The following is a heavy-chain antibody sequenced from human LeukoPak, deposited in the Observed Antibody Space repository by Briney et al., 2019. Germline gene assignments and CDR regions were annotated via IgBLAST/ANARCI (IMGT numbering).Heavy chain of an antibody. CDR3: ARGVGWFDP. V-gene: IGHV3-7*03. J-gene: IGHJ5*02. D-gene: IGHD3-3*01. CDR2: IKHDGSEK. Sequence: GGSLRLSCVASGFSFNNYRMTWVRQAPGKGLEWVANIKHDGSEKQYVDSVKGRFAISRDNAKKSLYLQINTLRAEDTAVYYCARGVGWFDPWGQGTLVTVSS. CDR1: GFSFNNYR.